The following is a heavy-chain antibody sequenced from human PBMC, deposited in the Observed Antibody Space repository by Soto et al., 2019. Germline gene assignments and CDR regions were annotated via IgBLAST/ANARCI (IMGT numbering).Heavy chain of an antibody. CDR3: ARDRTGIRGYCSGGSCSDGMDV. D-gene: IGHD2-15*01. CDR2: IIPIFGTA. CDR1: GGTFSSYA. V-gene: IGHV1-69*06. J-gene: IGHJ6*02. Sequence: QVQLVQSGAEVKKPGSSVKVSCKASGGTFSSYAISWVRQAPGQGLEWMGGIIPIFGTANYAQKFQGRVTITADKSTSTAYMELSSLRAEDTAVYYCARDRTGIRGYCSGGSCSDGMDVWGQGTTVTVSS.